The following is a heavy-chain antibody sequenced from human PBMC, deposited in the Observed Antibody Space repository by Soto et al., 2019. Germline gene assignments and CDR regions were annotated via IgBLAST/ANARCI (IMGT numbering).Heavy chain of an antibody. D-gene: IGHD1-7*01. CDR1: GFTFSSYW. CDR2: INSDGSST. CDR3: VRGGNWNYRDYYYGMDA. V-gene: IGHV3-74*01. J-gene: IGHJ6*02. Sequence: GGSLRLSCAASGFTFSSYWMHWVRQAPGKGLVWVSRINSDGSSTNYADSVKGRFTISRDNAKNTLYLQMNSLRAEDTAVYYCVRGGNWNYRDYYYGMDAWGQGTTVTVSS.